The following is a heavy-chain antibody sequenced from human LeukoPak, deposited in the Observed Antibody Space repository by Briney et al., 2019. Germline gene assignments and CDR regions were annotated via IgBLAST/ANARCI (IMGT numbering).Heavy chain of an antibody. CDR3: ARHGNYDFTDY. CDR2: IYYSGST. J-gene: IGHJ4*02. V-gene: IGHV4-39*01. D-gene: IGHD3-3*01. CDR1: GGSISSSSYY. Sequence: PSXXLSLTCTVSGGSISSSSYYWGWIRQPPGKGLEWIGSIYYSGSTYYNPSLKSRITISVDTSKNQFSLKLSSVTAADTAVYYCARHGNYDFTDYWGQGTLVTVSS.